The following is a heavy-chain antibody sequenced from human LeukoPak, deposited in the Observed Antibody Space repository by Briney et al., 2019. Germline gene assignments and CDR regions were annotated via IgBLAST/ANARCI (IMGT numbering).Heavy chain of an antibody. CDR1: GYVFSYFW. J-gene: IGHJ4*02. Sequence: GASLQSSSKGSGYVFSYFWIVWVRPMPGQGLEWMGMIYPGDSDTRYSPSFQGQVTISADKSISTVYLQWSSLKASDTAMYYCARSWAMAQNLDSWGQGTLVTVSS. CDR2: IYPGDSDT. CDR3: ARSWAMAQNLDS. D-gene: IGHD5-18*01. V-gene: IGHV5-51*01.